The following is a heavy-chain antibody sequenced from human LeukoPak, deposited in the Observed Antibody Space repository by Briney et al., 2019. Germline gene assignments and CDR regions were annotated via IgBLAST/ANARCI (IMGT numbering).Heavy chain of an antibody. D-gene: IGHD4-17*01. Sequence: ASVKLSCNASHDTFTSHGNSWVRQAPGQGLEWMRCISDYNVNTNYAQKLQGRVTMTTDTSTSTAYLELRSLRSDDTAVYYCASDQNGDYGDYWGQGTLVSVSS. CDR3: ASDQNGDYGDY. CDR1: HDTFTSHG. CDR2: ISDYNVNT. V-gene: IGHV1-18*01. J-gene: IGHJ4*02.